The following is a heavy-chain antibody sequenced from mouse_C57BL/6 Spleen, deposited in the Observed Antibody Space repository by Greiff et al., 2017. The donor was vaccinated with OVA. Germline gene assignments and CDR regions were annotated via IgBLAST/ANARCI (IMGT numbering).Heavy chain of an antibody. J-gene: IGHJ1*03. D-gene: IGHD1-1*01. CDR1: GYTFTSYW. CDR3: ARSPYYYGSSYALYFDV. CDR2: IYPGSGST. V-gene: IGHV1-55*01. Sequence: QVQLKQPGAELVKPGASVKMSCKASGYTFTSYWITWVKQRPGQGLEWIGDIYPGSGSTNYNEKFKSKATLTVDTSSSTAYMQLSSLTSEDSAVYYCARSPYYYGSSYALYFDVWGTGTTVTVSS.